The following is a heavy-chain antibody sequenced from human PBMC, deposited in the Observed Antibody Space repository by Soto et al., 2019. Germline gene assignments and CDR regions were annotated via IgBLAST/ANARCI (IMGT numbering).Heavy chain of an antibody. Sequence: GSLRLSCAASGFTFSGYAMSWVLQAPGKGLEWVSAISGSGGSTYYADSVKGRFTISRDNSKNTLYLQMNSLRAEDTAVYYCAKSDTTSYYYYYYGMDVWGQGTTVTVSS. D-gene: IGHD5-18*01. CDR3: AKSDTTSYYYYYYGMDV. V-gene: IGHV3-23*01. CDR2: ISGSGGST. CDR1: GFTFSGYA. J-gene: IGHJ6*02.